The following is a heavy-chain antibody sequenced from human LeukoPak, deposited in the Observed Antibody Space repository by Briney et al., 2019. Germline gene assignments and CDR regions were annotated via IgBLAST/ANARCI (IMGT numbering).Heavy chain of an antibody. J-gene: IGHJ4*02. V-gene: IGHV4-39*07. CDR1: GGSISSSSYY. Sequence: SETRSLTCTVSGGSISSSSYYWGWIRQPPGKGLEWIGSIYHSGSTYYNPSLKSRVTISVDTSKNQFSLKLSSVTAADTAVYYCARGVVITFDYWGQGTLVTVSS. CDR3: ARGVVITFDY. CDR2: IYHSGST. D-gene: IGHD3-22*01.